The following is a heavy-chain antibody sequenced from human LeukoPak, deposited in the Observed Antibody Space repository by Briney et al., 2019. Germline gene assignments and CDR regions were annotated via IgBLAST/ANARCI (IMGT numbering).Heavy chain of an antibody. CDR2: INPDGSST. J-gene: IGHJ4*02. D-gene: IGHD3-16*01. Sequence: GGSLRLSCAASGFTFSNSWMHWVRQAPGKGLVWVSRINPDGSSTRYADSVKGRFTISRDNAKNTLYLQMNSLRAEDTAVYYCARDQGGPRDYWGQGSLVTASS. CDR1: GFTFSNSW. CDR3: ARDQGGPRDY. V-gene: IGHV3-74*01.